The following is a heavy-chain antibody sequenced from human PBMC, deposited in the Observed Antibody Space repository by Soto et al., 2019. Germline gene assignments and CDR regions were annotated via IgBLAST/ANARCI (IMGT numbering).Heavy chain of an antibody. CDR1: GGSISSSNW. CDR2: LYHSGST. D-gene: IGHD6-13*01. J-gene: IGHJ6*02. CDR3: ARAFGDSSSWYGYYYYYGMDV. Sequence: QVQLQESGPGLVKPSGTLSLTCAVSGGSISSSNWWSWVRQPPGKWLEWIGELYHSGSTNYNPSLKSRVTISVDKSKNQFSLTLSSVTAADTAVYYCARAFGDSSSWYGYYYYYGMDVWGQGNTVTVSS. V-gene: IGHV4-4*02.